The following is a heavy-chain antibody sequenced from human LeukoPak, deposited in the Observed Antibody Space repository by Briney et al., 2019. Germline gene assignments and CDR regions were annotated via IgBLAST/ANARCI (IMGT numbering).Heavy chain of an antibody. CDR3: ARGADTAMVTTSFDY. CDR2: INPSGGST. V-gene: IGHV1-46*01. CDR1: GYTFTSYY. J-gene: IGHJ4*02. D-gene: IGHD5-18*01. Sequence: ASVKVSCKASGYTFTSYYMHWVRQAPGQGLEWMGIINPSGGSTSYAQKFQGRVTITRDTSASTAYMELSSLRSEDTAVYYCARGADTAMVTTSFDYWGQGTLVTVSS.